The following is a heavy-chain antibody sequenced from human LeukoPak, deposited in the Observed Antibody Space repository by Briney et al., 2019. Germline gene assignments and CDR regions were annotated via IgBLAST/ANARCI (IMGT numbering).Heavy chain of an antibody. J-gene: IGHJ4*02. CDR3: ARVKVGTTNRFDY. V-gene: IGHV3-11*05. Sequence: GGSLRLSCAASGFTVSSNYMSWVRQAPGKGLECVSYISSSSDYTNYPDSVKGRFTISRDNAKNSLYLQMNSLRAEDTAVYYCARVKVGTTNRFDYWGQGTLVTVSS. CDR1: GFTVSSNY. D-gene: IGHD1-26*01. CDR2: ISSSSDYT.